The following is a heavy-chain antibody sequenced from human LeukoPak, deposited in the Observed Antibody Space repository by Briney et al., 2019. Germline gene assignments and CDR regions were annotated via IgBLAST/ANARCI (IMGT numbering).Heavy chain of an antibody. J-gene: IGHJ4*02. CDR1: GFTFSSYS. CDR3: AKAPAGLWFGELD. Sequence: GGSLRLSCAASGFTFSSYSMNWVRQAPGKGLEWVSSISSSSSYIYYADLVKGRFTISRDNSKNTLYLQMNSLRAEDTAVYYCAKAPAGLWFGELDWGQGTLATVSS. CDR2: ISSSSSYI. D-gene: IGHD3-10*01. V-gene: IGHV3-21*04.